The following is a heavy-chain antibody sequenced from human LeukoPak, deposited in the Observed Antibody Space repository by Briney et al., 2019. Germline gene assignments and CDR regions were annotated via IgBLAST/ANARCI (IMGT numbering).Heavy chain of an antibody. CDR3: ARDLQQLYYYYYYYYMDV. D-gene: IGHD6-13*01. CDR1: GFTFSSYS. Sequence: GGSLRLSCAASGFTFSSYSMNWVRQAPGKGLEWVSSISSSSSYIYYADSLKGRFTISRDNAKNSLYLQMNSLRAEDTAVYYCARDLQQLYYYYYYYYMDVWGKGTTVTVSS. V-gene: IGHV3-21*01. J-gene: IGHJ6*03. CDR2: ISSSSSYI.